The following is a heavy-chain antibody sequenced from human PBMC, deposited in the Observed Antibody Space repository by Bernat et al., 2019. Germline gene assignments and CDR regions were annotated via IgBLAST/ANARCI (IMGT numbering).Heavy chain of an antibody. CDR1: GFTFSSYE. CDR2: ISSSGSTM. V-gene: IGHV3-48*03. J-gene: IGHJ4*02. D-gene: IGHD3-10*01. Sequence: EVQLVESGGGLVQPGGSLRLSCAASGFTFSSYEMNWVRQAPGKGLEWVSYISSSGSTMYYADSVKGRFTISRDNAKNSLYLQMNSLRAEDTAVYDCARGITYYYGSGSTYWGQGTLVTVSS. CDR3: ARGITYYYGSGSTY.